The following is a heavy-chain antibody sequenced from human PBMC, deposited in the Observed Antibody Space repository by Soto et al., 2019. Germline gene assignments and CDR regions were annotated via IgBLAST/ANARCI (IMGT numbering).Heavy chain of an antibody. Sequence: SETLSLTCTVSGGSISSCGYYWSWIRHHPGKGLEWIGYIYYSGSTYYNPSLKSRVTISVDTSKNQFSLKLSSVTAADTAVYYCARSHYYDSSGYYYPAAFDIWGHGTMVTVSS. CDR1: GGSISSCGYY. CDR2: IYYSGST. J-gene: IGHJ3*02. CDR3: ARSHYYDSSGYYYPAAFDI. V-gene: IGHV4-31*03. D-gene: IGHD3-22*01.